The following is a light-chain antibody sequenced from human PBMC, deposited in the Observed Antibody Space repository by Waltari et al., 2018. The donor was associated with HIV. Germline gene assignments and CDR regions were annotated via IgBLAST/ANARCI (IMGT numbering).Light chain of an antibody. CDR3: CSHAGNLIFA. J-gene: IGLJ1*01. V-gene: IGLV2-11*01. Sequence: QSALTQPHSVSGSPGQSLTISCPGTSSYVDTFFPWYQHHPGKAPKVIIYDVSKRPSGVPDRFSGSKSGNTAFLTISGLQAEDEADYHCCSHAGNLIFAFGTGTKVTVL. CDR1: SSYVDTF. CDR2: DVS.